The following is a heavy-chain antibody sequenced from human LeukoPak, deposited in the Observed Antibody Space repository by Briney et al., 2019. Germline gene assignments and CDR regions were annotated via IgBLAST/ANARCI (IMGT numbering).Heavy chain of an antibody. V-gene: IGHV4-34*01. J-gene: IGHJ4*02. D-gene: IGHD6-19*01. Sequence: SETLSLTCAVYGGSFSGYYWSWIRQPPGKGLEWIGEINHSGSTNYNPSLKSRVTISIDTSKNQFSLKLSSVTASATAVYYCARGWPLNREIAVADGGFDYWGQGTLVTVSS. CDR2: INHSGST. CDR1: GGSFSGYY. CDR3: ARGWPLNREIAVADGGFDY.